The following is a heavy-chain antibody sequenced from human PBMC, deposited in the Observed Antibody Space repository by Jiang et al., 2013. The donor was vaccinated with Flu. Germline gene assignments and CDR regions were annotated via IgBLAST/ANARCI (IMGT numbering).Heavy chain of an antibody. J-gene: IGHJ5*02. CDR3: ARDNGNGDYGVNWFDP. Sequence: LKSRVTISVDKSKNQFSLKLSSVTAADTAVYYCARDNGNGDYGVNWFDPWGQGTLVTVSS. D-gene: IGHD4-17*01. V-gene: IGHV4-4*02.